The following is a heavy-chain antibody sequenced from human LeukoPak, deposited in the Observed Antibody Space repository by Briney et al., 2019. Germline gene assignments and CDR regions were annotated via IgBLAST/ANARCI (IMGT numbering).Heavy chain of an antibody. D-gene: IGHD5-24*01. Sequence: ASVKVSCKASGYTFTTYGISWVRQAPGQGLEWMGWISAYNGNTNYAQKLQGRVTMSTDTSTNTGYMELRSLRSDDTAVYYCARGLQETLAWLKALSAFDIWGQGTMVTVSS. CDR2: ISAYNGNT. CDR3: ARGLQETLAWLKALSAFDI. V-gene: IGHV1-18*01. J-gene: IGHJ3*02. CDR1: GYTFTTYG.